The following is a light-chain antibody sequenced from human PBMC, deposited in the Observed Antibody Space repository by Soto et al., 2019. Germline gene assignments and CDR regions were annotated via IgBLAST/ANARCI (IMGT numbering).Light chain of an antibody. J-gene: IGKJ4*01. CDR3: QNYNSAPPAGT. Sequence: DFQMTQSPSSLSASVGDRVTIICRASQGINNHLAWFQQKPGKVPKVLIYAASTLQSGVPSRFSGSGSGTDFTLTISSLQPEDVATYYCQNYNSAPPAGTFGGGTKVEIK. V-gene: IGKV1-27*01. CDR1: QGINNH. CDR2: AAS.